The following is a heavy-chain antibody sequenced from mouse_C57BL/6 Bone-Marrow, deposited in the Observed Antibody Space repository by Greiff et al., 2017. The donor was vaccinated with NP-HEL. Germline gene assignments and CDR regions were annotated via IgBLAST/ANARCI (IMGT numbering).Heavy chain of an antibody. D-gene: IGHD2-3*01. Sequence: EVQLVESGGGLVQPGGSLKLSCAASGFTFSDYGMAWVRQAPRKGPEWVAFISNLAYSIYYADTVTGRFTISRENAKNTLYLEMSSLRSEDTAMYYCARRWLLPPYWYFDVWGTGTTVTVSS. CDR2: ISNLAYSI. CDR1: GFTFSDYG. V-gene: IGHV5-15*01. J-gene: IGHJ1*03. CDR3: ARRWLLPPYWYFDV.